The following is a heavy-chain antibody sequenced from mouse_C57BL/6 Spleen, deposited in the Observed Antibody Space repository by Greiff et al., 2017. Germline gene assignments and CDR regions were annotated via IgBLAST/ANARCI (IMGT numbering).Heavy chain of an antibody. CDR2: IYPADGDT. Sequence: VQLQQSGPELVKPGASVKLSCKASGYAFSSSWMNWVKQRPGQGLEWIGRIYPADGDTNYNGKFKGKATLTADKSSSTAYMQLSSLTSEDSAVYFCASASRSYGYFDVWGTGTTVTVSS. J-gene: IGHJ1*03. D-gene: IGHD6-1*01. V-gene: IGHV1-82*01. CDR3: ASASRSYGYFDV. CDR1: GYAFSSSW.